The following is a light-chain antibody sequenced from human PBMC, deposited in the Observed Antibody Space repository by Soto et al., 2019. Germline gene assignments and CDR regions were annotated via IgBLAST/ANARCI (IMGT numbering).Light chain of an antibody. J-gene: IGKJ5*01. CDR2: GAS. V-gene: IGKV3-15*01. CDR1: QSGDTT. CDR3: HQYTNRHLNT. Sequence: EIVMTQSPTTLSVSPGERSTLSYRASQSGDTTLAWYQQKPGQAPRVLIYGASMRAAGIPPRFSGSGSGTAFTPTTNSPQPEDFALNSCHQYTNRHLNTFGQGTRLEIK.